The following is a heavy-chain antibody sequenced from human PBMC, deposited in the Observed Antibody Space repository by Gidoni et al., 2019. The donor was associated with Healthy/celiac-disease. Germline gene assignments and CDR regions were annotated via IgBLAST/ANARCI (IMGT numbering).Heavy chain of an antibody. V-gene: IGHV3-48*01. CDR2: ISSSSSTI. CDR1: GLTFSSYS. J-gene: IGHJ5*02. Sequence: VQLVESGGGLVQPGGSLRLSCAASGLTFSSYSMNWVRQAPGKGLEWVSYISSSSSTIYYADSVKGRCTISRDNAKNSLYLQMNSRRAEDTAVYYCARTSSGWYSGWFDPWGQGTLVTVSS. D-gene: IGHD6-19*01. CDR3: ARTSSGWYSGWFDP.